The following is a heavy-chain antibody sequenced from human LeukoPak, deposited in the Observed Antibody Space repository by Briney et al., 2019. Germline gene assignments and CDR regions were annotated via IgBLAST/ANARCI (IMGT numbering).Heavy chain of an antibody. D-gene: IGHD6-19*01. J-gene: IGHJ4*02. V-gene: IGHV3-7*01. CDR2: IKQDGSEK. CDR1: GFTFSSYG. Sequence: PGGSLRLSCAASGFTFSSYGMHWVRQAPGKGLEWVANIKQDGSEKYYVDSVKGRFTISRDNAKNSLYLQMNSLRAEDTAVYYCARDRESGWLSDYWGQGTLVTVSS. CDR3: ARDRESGWLSDY.